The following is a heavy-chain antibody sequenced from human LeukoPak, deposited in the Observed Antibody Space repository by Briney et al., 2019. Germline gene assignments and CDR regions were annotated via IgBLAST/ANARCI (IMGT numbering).Heavy chain of an antibody. D-gene: IGHD3-22*01. CDR1: GGSISSSRYY. V-gene: IGHV4-39*01. CDR2: IYYSGNT. Sequence: SETLSLTCTVSGGSISSSRYYWGWISQPPGKGLEWIGSIYYSGNTYYSPSLKSRVTVSVDTSKNQFSLKLSSVTAADTAVYYCARRGSGLNWFDPWGQGTLVTVSS. CDR3: ARRGSGLNWFDP. J-gene: IGHJ5*02.